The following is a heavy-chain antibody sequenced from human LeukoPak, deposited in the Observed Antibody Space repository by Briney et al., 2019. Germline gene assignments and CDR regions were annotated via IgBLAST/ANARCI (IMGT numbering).Heavy chain of an antibody. Sequence: PWETLSLTCTVSGGSISSSNYYWSWIRQPPGKGLEWIGYIYYSGSTNYNPSLKSRVTISVDTSKNQFSLKLSSVTAADTAVYYCASRSPYYGSLDYWGQGTLVTVSS. CDR3: ASRSPYYGSLDY. V-gene: IGHV4-61*01. J-gene: IGHJ4*02. D-gene: IGHD3-10*01. CDR1: GGSISSSNYY. CDR2: IYYSGST.